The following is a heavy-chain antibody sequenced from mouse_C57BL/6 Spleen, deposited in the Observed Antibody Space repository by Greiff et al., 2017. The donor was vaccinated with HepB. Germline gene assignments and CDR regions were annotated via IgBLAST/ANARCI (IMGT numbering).Heavy chain of an antibody. CDR3: ARSGLLSTLDY. D-gene: IGHD2-10*01. Sequence: QVQLQQPGAELVKPGASVKLSCKASGYTFTSYWMQWVKQRPGQGLEWIGEIDPSDSYTNYNQKFKGKATLTVDTSSSTAYMQLSSLTSEDSALYYCARSGLLSTLDYWGQGTTLTVSS. J-gene: IGHJ2*01. CDR2: IDPSDSYT. V-gene: IGHV1-50*01. CDR1: GYTFTSYW.